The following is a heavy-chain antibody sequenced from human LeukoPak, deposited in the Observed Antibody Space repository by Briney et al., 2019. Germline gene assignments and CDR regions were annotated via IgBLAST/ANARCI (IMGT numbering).Heavy chain of an antibody. V-gene: IGHV3-23*01. CDR2: IGAGGTYT. D-gene: IGHD6-19*01. CDR3: ARDREDRGRPASSGYYFDY. Sequence: GGSLRLSCAASGFTFNNYAMNWVRQAPGEGLQWVSGIGAGGTYTYYADSVKGRFTISRDNSRNTVYLQMNSLRVEDTAIYYCARDREDRGRPASSGYYFDYWGQGTLVTVSS. CDR1: GFTFNNYA. J-gene: IGHJ4*02.